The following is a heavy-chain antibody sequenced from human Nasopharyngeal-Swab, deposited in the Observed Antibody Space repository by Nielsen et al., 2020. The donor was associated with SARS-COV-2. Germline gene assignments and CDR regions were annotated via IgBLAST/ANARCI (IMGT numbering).Heavy chain of an antibody. Sequence: GGSLRLSCAASGFTFSSYWMHWVRQAPGKGLVWVSRINSDGSSTSYADSVKGRFTISRDNSKNTLYLQMNSLRAEDTAVYYCAKKLENILRYFDWLLDAFDIWGQGTMVTVSS. V-gene: IGHV3-74*01. CDR3: AKKLENILRYFDWLLDAFDI. CDR1: GFTFSSYW. CDR2: INSDGSST. D-gene: IGHD3-9*01. J-gene: IGHJ3*02.